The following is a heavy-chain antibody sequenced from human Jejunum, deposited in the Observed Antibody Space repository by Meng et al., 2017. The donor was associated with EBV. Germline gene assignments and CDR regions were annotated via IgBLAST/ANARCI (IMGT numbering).Heavy chain of an antibody. J-gene: IGHJ4*02. D-gene: IGHD4-23*01. V-gene: IGHV3-11*01. CDR3: ATSRYSGNHLPFDY. CDR2: MSGGGNTIA. CDR1: GFTVRDYY. Sequence: QVQLVESGGGLVKPGGSXRLACAVSGFTVRDYYMNWIRQAPGKGLEWVSYMSGGGNTIAYFADSVKGRFTISRDNTKNSLYLQMNSLRAEDTAVYYCATSRYSGNHLPFDYWGQGTLVTVSS.